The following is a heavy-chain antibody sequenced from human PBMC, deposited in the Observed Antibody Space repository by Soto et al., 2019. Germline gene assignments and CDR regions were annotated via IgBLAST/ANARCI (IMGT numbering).Heavy chain of an antibody. J-gene: IGHJ4*02. CDR2: IYYSGST. CDR3: ARLSRLFYDFWSGTLDY. V-gene: IGHV4-59*08. Sequence: QVQLQESGPGLVKPSETLSLTCTVSGGSISSYYWSWIRQPPGKGLEWIGYIYYSGSTNYNPSLKSRVTISVATSKNQFSLKLSSVTAADTAVYYCARLSRLFYDFWSGTLDYWGQGTLVTVSS. D-gene: IGHD3-3*01. CDR1: GGSISSYY.